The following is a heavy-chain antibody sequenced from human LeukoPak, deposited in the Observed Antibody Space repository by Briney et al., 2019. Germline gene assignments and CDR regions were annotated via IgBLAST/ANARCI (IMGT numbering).Heavy chain of an antibody. D-gene: IGHD2-2*01. J-gene: IGHJ3*02. CDR1: GGSFSGYY. Sequence: SETLSLTCAVYGGSFSGYYWSWIRQPPGKGLEWIGEINHSGSTNYNPSLKSRVTISVDTSKNQFSLKLSSVTAADTAVYYCARGRRAYCSSTSCYFYAFDIWGQGTVVTVSS. V-gene: IGHV4-34*01. CDR2: INHSGST. CDR3: ARGRRAYCSSTSCYFYAFDI.